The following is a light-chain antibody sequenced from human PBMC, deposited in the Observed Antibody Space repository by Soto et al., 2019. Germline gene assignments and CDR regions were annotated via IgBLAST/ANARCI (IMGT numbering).Light chain of an antibody. V-gene: IGLV2-14*01. Sequence: QSALTQPASVSGSPGQSITISCTGTSSDVGGYNYVSWYQQHPGKAPKLMIYDVSNRPSGVSNRFAGSKSVNTASLTISGLQAEYEADYYCSSYTSSSTLMVFGGGTKLTVL. J-gene: IGLJ2*01. CDR3: SSYTSSSTLMV. CDR2: DVS. CDR1: SSDVGGYNY.